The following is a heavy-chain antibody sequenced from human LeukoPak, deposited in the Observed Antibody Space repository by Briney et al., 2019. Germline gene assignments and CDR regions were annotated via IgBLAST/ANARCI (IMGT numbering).Heavy chain of an antibody. Sequence: PSETLSLTCTVSGGSISSSSYYWGWIRQPPGKGLEWIGSIYYSGSTYYNPSLKSRVTISVDTSKNQFSLKLSSVTAADTAVYYCATSTTHYGSGSYWFDPWGQGTLVTVSS. CDR2: IYYSGST. CDR1: GGSISSSSYY. J-gene: IGHJ5*02. CDR3: ATSTTHYGSGSYWFDP. D-gene: IGHD3-10*01. V-gene: IGHV4-39*01.